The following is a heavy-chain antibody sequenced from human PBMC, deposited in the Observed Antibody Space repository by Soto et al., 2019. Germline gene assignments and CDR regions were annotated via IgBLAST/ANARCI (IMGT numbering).Heavy chain of an antibody. CDR1: GFTFSSYG. CDR3: ARGFATPDFAY. J-gene: IGHJ4*02. CDR2: IWYDGSNK. V-gene: IGHV3-33*01. D-gene: IGHD3-3*01. Sequence: QVQLVESGGGVVQPGRSLRLSCAASGFTFSSYGMHWVRQAPGKGLEWVAVIWYDGSNKYYADSVKGRFTISRDNSKNTLYLQMNSLRAEDTAVYYCARGFATPDFAYWGQGTLVTVSS.